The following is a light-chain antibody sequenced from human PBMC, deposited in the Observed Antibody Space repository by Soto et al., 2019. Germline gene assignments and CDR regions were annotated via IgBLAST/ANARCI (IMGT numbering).Light chain of an antibody. CDR3: QQYNTYWVT. CDR2: DAS. J-gene: IGKJ3*01. V-gene: IGKV1-5*01. Sequence: DIQTTQSPCNLSASVGCSFPITCTAIQSISSWLAWYQQKPGKDPELLIYDASSLESGVPSRFSGSGSGTEFTLTIRSLQTDEFATYDCQQYNTYWVTVGPGTPVEIK. CDR1: QSISSW.